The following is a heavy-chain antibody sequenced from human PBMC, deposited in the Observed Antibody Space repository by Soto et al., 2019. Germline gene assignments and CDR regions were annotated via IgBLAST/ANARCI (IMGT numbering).Heavy chain of an antibody. J-gene: IGHJ6*02. V-gene: IGHV4-31*03. CDR3: ARDRLMATAGTARHYFGLDV. D-gene: IGHD5-12*01. CDR2: IYYSGNT. CDR1: GGSIRSGGYY. Sequence: LSLTCTVSGGSIRSGGYYWSWVRQNQRQGLEWIGNIYYSGNTYYNPSLKSRLTISVDTSKNQFSLNLSSVTAADTAVYYCARDRLMATAGTARHYFGLDVWGQGTTVTGSS.